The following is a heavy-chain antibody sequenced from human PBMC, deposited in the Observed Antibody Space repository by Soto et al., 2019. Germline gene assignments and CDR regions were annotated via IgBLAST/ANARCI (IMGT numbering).Heavy chain of an antibody. V-gene: IGHV4-39*01. J-gene: IGHJ4*02. CDR3: ARHGGSGYFFDY. CDR1: GGSISSSSYY. Sequence: QLQLQESGPGLVKPSETLSLTCTVSGGSISSSSYYWGWIRQPPGKGLEWIGSIYYSGSTYYNPSLKSRVTISVDTSKNQFSLKLSSVTAADTAVYYCARHGGSGYFFDYWGQGTLVTVSS. CDR2: IYYSGST. D-gene: IGHD3-22*01.